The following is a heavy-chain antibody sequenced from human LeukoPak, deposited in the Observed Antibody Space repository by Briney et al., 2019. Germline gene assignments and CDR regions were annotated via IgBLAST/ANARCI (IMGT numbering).Heavy chain of an antibody. D-gene: IGHD3-16*01. CDR3: ASRRLKGAFDI. V-gene: IGHV4-61*01. CDR1: GGSLSSDSDY. J-gene: IGHJ3*02. Sequence: SETLSLTCTVSGGSLSSDSDYWSVIRQPPGKGLEWIAYIYYSGATNYNPSLKSRVTILIDTSKNQFSLKLSSVTAADTAVYYCASRRLKGAFDIWGQGTMVTVSS. CDR2: IYYSGAT.